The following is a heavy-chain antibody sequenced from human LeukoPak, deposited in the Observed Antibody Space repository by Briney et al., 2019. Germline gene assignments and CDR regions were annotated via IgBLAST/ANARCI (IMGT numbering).Heavy chain of an antibody. CDR2: IYDSGST. D-gene: IGHD3-22*01. CDR3: ARPTRYYYDSSVGWYFDL. J-gene: IGHJ2*01. V-gene: IGHV4-59*01. Sequence: SETLSLTCTVSGGSISSYYWSWIRQPPGKGLEWIGYIYDSGSTNYNPSLKSRVTISVDTSKNQFSLKLSSVTAADTAVYYCARPTRYYYDSSVGWYFDLWGRGTLVTVSS. CDR1: GGSISSYY.